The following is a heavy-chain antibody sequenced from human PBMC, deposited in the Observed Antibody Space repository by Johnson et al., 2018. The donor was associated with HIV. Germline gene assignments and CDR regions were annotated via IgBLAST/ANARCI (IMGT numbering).Heavy chain of an antibody. CDR3: AKGVYGDYVRPAFDI. CDR2: ISYDGSNK. D-gene: IGHD4-17*01. V-gene: IGHV3-30*18. J-gene: IGHJ3*02. Sequence: QMQLVESGGGLVQPGGSLRLSCAASGFTFSDYYMSWIRQAPGKGLEWVAIISYDGSNKYYADSVKGRFTISRDNSKNPLFLQMNSLRAEDTAVYYCAKGVYGDYVRPAFDIWGQGTMVTVSS. CDR1: GFTFSDYY.